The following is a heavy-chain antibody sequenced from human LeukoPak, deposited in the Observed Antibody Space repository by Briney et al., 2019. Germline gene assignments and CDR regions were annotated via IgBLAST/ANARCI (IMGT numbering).Heavy chain of an antibody. CDR2: MNPNSGNT. J-gene: IGHJ5*02. CDR3: ARSQDYGENWFDP. Sequence: ASVKVSCKASGYTFTSYGINWVRQATGQGLEWMGWMNPNSGNTGYAQKFQGRVTITRNTSISTAYVELSSLRSEDTAVYYCARSQDYGENWFDPWGQGTLVTVSS. CDR1: GYTFTSYG. V-gene: IGHV1-8*03. D-gene: IGHD4-17*01.